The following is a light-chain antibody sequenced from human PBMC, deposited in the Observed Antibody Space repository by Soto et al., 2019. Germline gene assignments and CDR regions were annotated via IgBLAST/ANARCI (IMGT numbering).Light chain of an antibody. CDR1: QSVSSSQ. Sequence: EIVLTQSPATLSLSPGEGATLSCRAGQSVSSSQLAWYQQKPGQAPRLLVYGASSRATGIPERFSGSVSETDFTLSISRLEPEDFAVYYCQHYGNSPLTFGQGTRLEIK. J-gene: IGKJ5*01. CDR2: GAS. CDR3: QHYGNSPLT. V-gene: IGKV3-20*01.